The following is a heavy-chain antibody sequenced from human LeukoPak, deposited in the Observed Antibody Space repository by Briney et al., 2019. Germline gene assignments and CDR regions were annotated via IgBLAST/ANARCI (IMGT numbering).Heavy chain of an antibody. CDR2: ISNSGRTI. D-gene: IGHD2-15*01. J-gene: IGHJ4*02. CDR3: ARAGYCSRGICYSFDY. Sequence: GGSLRLSCTASGFSFSDYYMSWVRQAPGKGLEWVSYISNSGRTIYYADSVKGRFTISRDNAKNSLYLQMDSLRAEDAAVYYCARAGYCSRGICYSFDYWGQGTLVNVSS. CDR1: GFSFSDYY. V-gene: IGHV3-11*01.